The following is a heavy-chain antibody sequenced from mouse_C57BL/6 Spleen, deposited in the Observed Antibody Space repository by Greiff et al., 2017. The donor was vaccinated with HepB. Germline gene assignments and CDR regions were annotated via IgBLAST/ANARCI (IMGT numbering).Heavy chain of an antibody. Sequence: DVKLQESGGGLVKPGGSLKLSCAASGFTFSSYAMSWVRQTPEKRLEWVATISDGGSYTYYPDNVKGRFTISRDNAKNNLYLQMSHLKSEDTALYYCARGGEYYGSSYAMDYWGQGTSVTVSS. CDR1: GFTFSSYA. V-gene: IGHV5-4*03. J-gene: IGHJ4*01. CDR2: ISDGGSYT. CDR3: ARGGEYYGSSYAMDY. D-gene: IGHD1-1*01.